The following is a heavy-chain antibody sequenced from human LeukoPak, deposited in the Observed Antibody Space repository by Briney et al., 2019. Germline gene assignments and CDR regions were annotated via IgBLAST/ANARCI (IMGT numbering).Heavy chain of an antibody. Sequence: SVKVSCKGCGGTFSRYAISWVGQAGGQGVDWMGGINHIFRTAKYVQKFQCRVTIPTHESTSTDYMELRSLRPEDPAVYYCARTGGEEYYMDVWRKGTTVTVSS. D-gene: IGHD3-16*01. J-gene: IGHJ6*03. CDR1: GGTFSRYA. V-gene: IGHV1-69*05. CDR3: ARTGGEEYYMDV. CDR2: INHIFRTA.